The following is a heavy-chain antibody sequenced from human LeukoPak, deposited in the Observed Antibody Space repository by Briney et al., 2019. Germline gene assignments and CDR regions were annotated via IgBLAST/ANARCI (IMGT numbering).Heavy chain of an antibody. D-gene: IGHD5-12*01. V-gene: IGHV3-23*05. CDR3: ATSSGYDWDYYLDF. J-gene: IGHJ4*02. CDR2: IGRTTTRT. CDR1: GFHFGSYA. Sequence: GGSLRLSCAGPGFHFGSYAMTWVRQAPGKGLEWVSLIGRTTTRTSYADSVKGRFAISRDNSRNMLFLQMHSLRVEDTAIYYCATSSGYDWDYYLDFWGQGTLVTVSS.